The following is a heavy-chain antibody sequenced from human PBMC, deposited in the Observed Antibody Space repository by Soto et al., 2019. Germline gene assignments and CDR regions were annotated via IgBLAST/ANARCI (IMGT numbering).Heavy chain of an antibody. J-gene: IGHJ3*02. CDR1: GFTFSNYA. CDR2: ISGSGGST. V-gene: IGHV3-23*01. CDR3: AKFYCSGGSCYAWDAFDI. Sequence: HPGGSLRLSCASSGFTFSNYAMSWVRQAPGKGLEWVSAISGSGGSTYYADSVKGRFTISRDNSKSTLYLQMNSLRAEDTAVYYCAKFYCSGGSCYAWDAFDIWGQGTMVTVS. D-gene: IGHD2-15*01.